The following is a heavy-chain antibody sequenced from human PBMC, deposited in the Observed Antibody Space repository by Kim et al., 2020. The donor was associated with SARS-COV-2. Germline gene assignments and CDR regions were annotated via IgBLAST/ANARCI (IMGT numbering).Heavy chain of an antibody. D-gene: IGHD2-2*03. CDR1: GFTFSSYS. J-gene: IGHJ5*02. Sequence: GGSLRLSCAASGFTFSSYSMNWVRQAPGKGLEWVSSISSSSSYIYYADSVKGRFTISRDNAKNSLYLQMNSLRAEDTAVYYCARALDIVVVPAANGFDPWGQGTLVTVSS. V-gene: IGHV3-21*01. CDR3: ARALDIVVVPAANGFDP. CDR2: ISSSSSYI.